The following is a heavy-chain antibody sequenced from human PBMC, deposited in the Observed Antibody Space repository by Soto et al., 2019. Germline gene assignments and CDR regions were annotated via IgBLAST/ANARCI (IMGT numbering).Heavy chain of an antibody. CDR1: GFTFSNYG. CDR3: ARDSYGMDF. CDR2: ISYDGSHK. V-gene: IGHV3-30*03. Sequence: QVQLVESGGGVVQPGRSLRLSCAASGFTFSNYGMHWVRQAPGKGLEWVAVISYDGSHKYYAASVKGRFTISRDNSKNTLDLQMNSLRAEDTAVYHCARDSYGMDFWGQGTTVIVSS. J-gene: IGHJ6*02.